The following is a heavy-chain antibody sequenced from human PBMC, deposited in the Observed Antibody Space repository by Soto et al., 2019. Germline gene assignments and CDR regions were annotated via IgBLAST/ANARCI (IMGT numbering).Heavy chain of an antibody. D-gene: IGHD6-13*01. V-gene: IGHV3-30-3*01. CDR3: ARDWGYSSSLSLPDY. Sequence: QVQLVESGGGVVQPGRSLRLSCAASGFTFTRYAMHWAGRAQGKGREWVAVLSYDGSNKYYADTGKGRFTISRDNSKNTLYLQMNSLRDEDTAVYYCARDWGYSSSLSLPDYWGQGTLVTVSS. J-gene: IGHJ4*02. CDR2: LSYDGSNK. CDR1: GFTFTRYA.